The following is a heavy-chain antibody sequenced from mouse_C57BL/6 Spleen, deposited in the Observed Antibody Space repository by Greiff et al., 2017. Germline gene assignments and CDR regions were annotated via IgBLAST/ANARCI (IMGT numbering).Heavy chain of an antibody. CDR1: GFTFSSYG. J-gene: IGHJ3*01. V-gene: IGHV5-6*01. CDR3: ARQDDGTRAWFAY. Sequence: EVHLVESGGDLVKPGGSLKLSCAASGFTFSSYGMSWVRQTPDKRLAWVATISSGGSYAYYPDSVKGRFTISRDNAKNTLYLQMSSLKSEDTAMYYCARQDDGTRAWFAYWGQGTLVTVSA. D-gene: IGHD2-3*01. CDR2: ISSGGSYA.